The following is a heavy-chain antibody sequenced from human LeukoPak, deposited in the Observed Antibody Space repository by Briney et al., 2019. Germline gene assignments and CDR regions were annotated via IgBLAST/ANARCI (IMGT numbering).Heavy chain of an antibody. J-gene: IGHJ6*03. CDR1: GYSFTIYW. D-gene: IGHD2-2*01. CDR2: IYPGDSDT. CDR3: ARANIGYCSSTSCPYYYYYYMDV. V-gene: IGHV5-51*01. Sequence: GESLKISCKGSGYSFTIYWIAWVRQMPGKGLEWMGIIYPGDSDTRYSPSFQGQVTISVDKSISTAYLQWSSLKASDTAMYYCARANIGYCSSTSCPYYYYYYMDVWGKGTTVTVSS.